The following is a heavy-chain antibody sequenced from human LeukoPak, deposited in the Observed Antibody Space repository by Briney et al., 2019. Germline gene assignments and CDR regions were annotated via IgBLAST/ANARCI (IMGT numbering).Heavy chain of an antibody. Sequence: PGGSLRLSCAASGFTFSNAWMNWVRQAPGKGLEWVGRIKSKTDGGTTDYAAPVKGRFTISRDDSKNTLYLQMSSLKTEDTAVYYCTTETGTTSTPFDYWGQGTLVTVSS. V-gene: IGHV3-15*07. D-gene: IGHD1-7*01. CDR3: TTETGTTSTPFDY. CDR2: IKSKTDGGTT. J-gene: IGHJ4*02. CDR1: GFTFSNAW.